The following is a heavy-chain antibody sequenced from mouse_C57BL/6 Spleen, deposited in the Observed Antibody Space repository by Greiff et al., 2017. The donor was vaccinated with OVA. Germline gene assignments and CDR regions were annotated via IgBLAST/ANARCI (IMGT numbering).Heavy chain of an antibody. CDR1: GYTFTSYW. V-gene: IGHV1-69*01. CDR3: ARRYYYGSSSNWYCDV. Sequence: QVQLQQPGAELVMPGASVKLSCKASGYTFTSYWMHWVKQRPGQGLEWIGEIDPSDSYTNYNQKFKGKSTLTVDKSSSTAYMQLSSLTSEDSAVYYCARRYYYGSSSNWYCDVWGTGTTVTVSS. J-gene: IGHJ1*03. D-gene: IGHD1-1*01. CDR2: IDPSDSYT.